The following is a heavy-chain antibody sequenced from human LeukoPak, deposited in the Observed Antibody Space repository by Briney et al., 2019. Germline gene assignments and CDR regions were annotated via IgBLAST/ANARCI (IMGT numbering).Heavy chain of an antibody. D-gene: IGHD3-10*01. J-gene: IGHJ4*02. CDR3: ARDLLVVRRWDY. CDR2: IIPILAIA. CDR1: GGTFSSYV. V-gene: IGHV1-69*04. Sequence: GSSVKVSCKASGGTFSSYVIIWVRQAPGQGLEWMGRIIPILAIANYAQKFQGRVTITADKSTSTAYMELSSLRSEDTAVYYCARDLLVVRRWDYWGQGTLVTVSS.